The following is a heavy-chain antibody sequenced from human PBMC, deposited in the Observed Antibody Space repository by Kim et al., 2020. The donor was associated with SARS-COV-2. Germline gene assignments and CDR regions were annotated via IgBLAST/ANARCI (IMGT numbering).Heavy chain of an antibody. D-gene: IGHD3-9*01. J-gene: IGHJ4*02. CDR3: AQYYDILTGYDY. V-gene: IGHV4-39*01. Sequence: HYAPSHKTRVTIPVDTSKSQFSLKLRSVPAADTAVYYCAQYYDILTGYDYWGQGTLVTVSS.